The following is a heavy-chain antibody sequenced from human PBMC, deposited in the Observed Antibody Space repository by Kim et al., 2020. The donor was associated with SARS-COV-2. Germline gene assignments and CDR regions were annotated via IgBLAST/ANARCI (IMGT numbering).Heavy chain of an antibody. J-gene: IGHJ4*02. D-gene: IGHD1-26*01. CDR2: TI. Sequence: TIYYADSVKGRFTISRDNAKNSLYLQMNSLRAEDTAVYYCAREGGSYTGYWGQGTLVTVSS. V-gene: IGHV3-11*04. CDR3: AREGGSYTGY.